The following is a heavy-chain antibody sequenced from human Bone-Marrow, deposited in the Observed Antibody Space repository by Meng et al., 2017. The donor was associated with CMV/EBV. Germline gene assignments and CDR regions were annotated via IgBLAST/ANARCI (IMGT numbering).Heavy chain of an antibody. CDR3: ARGYLAAGIDYYDGMDV. CDR2: ISYDGSNK. D-gene: IGHD6-19*01. Sequence: GESLKISCAASGFTFSSYAMHWVRQAPGKGLEWVAVISYDGSNKYYADSVKGRFTISRDNSKNTLYLQMNSLRAEDTAVYYCARGYLAAGIDYYDGMDVWGQGTMVTVSS. V-gene: IGHV3-30-3*01. J-gene: IGHJ6*02. CDR1: GFTFSSYA.